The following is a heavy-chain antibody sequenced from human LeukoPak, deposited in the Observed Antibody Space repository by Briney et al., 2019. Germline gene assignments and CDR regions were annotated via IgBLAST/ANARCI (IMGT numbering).Heavy chain of an antibody. Sequence: SETLSLTCTVPGGSISSYYWSWIRQPPGKGLEWIGYIYYSGSTNYNPSLKSRVTISVDTSKNQFSLKLSSVTAADTAVYYCARVATVTTKRGVYYYYYGMDVWGQGTTVTVSS. CDR3: ARVATVTTKRGVYYYYYGMDV. V-gene: IGHV4-59*08. CDR2: IYYSGST. CDR1: GGSISSYY. D-gene: IGHD4-11*01. J-gene: IGHJ6*02.